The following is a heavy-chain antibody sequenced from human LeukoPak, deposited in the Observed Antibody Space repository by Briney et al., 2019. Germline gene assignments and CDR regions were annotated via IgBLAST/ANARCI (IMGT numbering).Heavy chain of an antibody. V-gene: IGHV3-21*01. CDR2: ISSSSSYI. D-gene: IGHD3-10*01. Sequence: PGGSLRLSCAASGFTFSSYSMNWVRQAPGKGLEWVSSISSSSSYIYYADSVKGRFTISRDNAKNSLYLQMNSLRAEDTAVYYCARSWSGDLYYFDYWGQGTLVTVSS. CDR3: ARSWSGDLYYFDY. CDR1: GFTFSSYS. J-gene: IGHJ4*02.